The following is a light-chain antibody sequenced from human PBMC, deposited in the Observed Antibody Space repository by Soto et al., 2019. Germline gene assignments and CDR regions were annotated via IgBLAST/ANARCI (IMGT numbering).Light chain of an antibody. J-gene: IGLJ1*01. V-gene: IGLV2-14*01. Sequence: QSALTQPASVSGSPGQSITIACNGTSSDDGGYNYVSWYQQHPGKAPKLMIYDVSNRPSGVSNRVSGSKSGNTASLTISGLQAEDEADYYCSSYTSSSIGVFGTGTKLTVL. CDR3: SSYTSSSIGV. CDR1: SSDDGGYNY. CDR2: DVS.